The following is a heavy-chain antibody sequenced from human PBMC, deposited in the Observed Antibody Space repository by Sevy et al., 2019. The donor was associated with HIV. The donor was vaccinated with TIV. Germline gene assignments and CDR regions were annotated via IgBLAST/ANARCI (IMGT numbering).Heavy chain of an antibody. D-gene: IGHD6-13*01. CDR1: GFTVSSNY. CDR3: ARDYSSSWYGPGYYYMDV. CDR2: IYSGGST. Sequence: GGSLRLSCAASGFTVSSNYMSWVRQAPGKGLEWVSVIYSGGSTYYADSVKGRFTISRANSKNKLYLQMNSLRAEDTAVYYCARDYSSSWYGPGYYYMDVWGKGTTVTVSS. V-gene: IGHV3-53*01. J-gene: IGHJ6*03.